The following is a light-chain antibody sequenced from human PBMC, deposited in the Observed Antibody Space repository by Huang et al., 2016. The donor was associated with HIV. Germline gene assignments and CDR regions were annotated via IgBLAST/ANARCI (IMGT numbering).Light chain of an antibody. CDR2: KAS. CDR3: QQQWT. CDR1: HRISSW. Sequence: DIQMTQSPSTLSAFVGDRVTITCRTSHRISSWLAWYQQKPGKAPNLLISKASNLESGVPSRFSGNGSGTEFTLTISGLQPDDLATYYCQQQWTFGQGTMVEI. J-gene: IGKJ1*01. V-gene: IGKV1-5*03.